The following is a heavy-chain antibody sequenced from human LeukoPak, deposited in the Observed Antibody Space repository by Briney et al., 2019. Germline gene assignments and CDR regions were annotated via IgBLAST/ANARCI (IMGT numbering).Heavy chain of an antibody. J-gene: IGHJ4*02. V-gene: IGHV3-23*01. CDR2: ISGSGGST. CDR3: AKGYSVSYFDY. CDR1: GFTFSNYA. Sequence: GGSLRLSCAASGFTFSNYAMSWVRQAPGKGLEWVSTISGSGGSTYYADSVKGRFTISRDNSKNTLYLQMNSLRAEDTAVYYCAKGYSVSYFDYWGQGTLVTVSS. D-gene: IGHD1-26*01.